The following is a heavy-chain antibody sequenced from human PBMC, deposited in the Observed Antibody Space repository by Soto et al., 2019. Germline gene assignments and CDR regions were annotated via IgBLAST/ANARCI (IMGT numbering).Heavy chain of an antibody. CDR2: ISAYNGNT. CDR3: ASGLVYYGDYEYFQH. J-gene: IGHJ1*01. V-gene: IGHV1-18*01. D-gene: IGHD4-17*01. Sequence: QVQLVQSGAEVKKPGASVKVSCKASGYTFTSYGISWVRQAPGQGLEWMGWISAYNGNTNYAQKLQGRVTMTTDTTPSTAYRELSSLRSDDTAVYYCASGLVYYGDYEYFQHWGKGPLVTVSS. CDR1: GYTFTSYG.